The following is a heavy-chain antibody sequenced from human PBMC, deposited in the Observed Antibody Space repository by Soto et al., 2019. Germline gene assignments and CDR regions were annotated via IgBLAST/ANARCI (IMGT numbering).Heavy chain of an antibody. CDR2: SDSSGSA. Sequence: SETLSLTCTISGGSFSSGFYYWTWIRQSPAKGLEWIGYSDSSGSAYYNPSLQSRVTISVDTSTDQFSLKLSSVTAADTAVYYCARDRHCHDGLCLYYFDTWGPGILVTVSS. D-gene: IGHD2-8*01. CDR1: GGSFSSGFYY. CDR3: ARDRHCHDGLCLYYFDT. V-gene: IGHV4-30-4*01. J-gene: IGHJ4*02.